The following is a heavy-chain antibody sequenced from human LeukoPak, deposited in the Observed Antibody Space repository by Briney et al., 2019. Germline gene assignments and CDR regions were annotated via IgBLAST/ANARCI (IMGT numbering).Heavy chain of an antibody. CDR3: ARRVGRNYDILTGYYYYYYYYMDV. J-gene: IGHJ6*03. CDR2: MNPNSSNT. V-gene: IGHV1-8*01. D-gene: IGHD3-9*01. CDR1: GYTFTSYD. Sequence: ASVKVSCKASGYTFTSYDINWVRHATGQGLEWMGWMNPNSSNTGYAQKFQGRVTITRNTSISTAYMELSRLRCEDTAVYYCARRVGRNYDILTGYYYYYYYYMDVWGKGTTVTVSS.